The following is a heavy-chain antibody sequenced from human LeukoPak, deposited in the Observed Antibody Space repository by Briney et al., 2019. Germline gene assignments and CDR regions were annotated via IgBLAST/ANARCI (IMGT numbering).Heavy chain of an antibody. CDR1: GFTFSSYS. V-gene: IGHV3-21*01. CDR3: ARGVDYGGNLNWFDP. J-gene: IGHJ5*02. Sequence: PGGSLRLSCAASGFTFSSYSMNWVRQAPGKGLEWVSSISSSSSYIYYADSVKGRFTISRDNAKNSLYLQMNSLRAEDTAAYYCARGVDYGGNLNWFDPWGQGTLVTVSS. CDR2: ISSSSSYI. D-gene: IGHD4-23*01.